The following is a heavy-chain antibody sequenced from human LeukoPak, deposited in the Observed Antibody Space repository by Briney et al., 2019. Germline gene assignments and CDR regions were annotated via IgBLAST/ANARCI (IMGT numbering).Heavy chain of an antibody. CDR1: GLTFSSYS. J-gene: IGHJ4*02. Sequence: GGSLRLFCAASGLTFSSYSMNWVRQAPGKGLEWVSYISSSSSTIYYADSVKGRFTISRDNAKNSLYLQMNSLRAEDTAVYYCAREYYYGSGSYYSTDYWGQGTLVTVSS. CDR2: ISSSSSTI. CDR3: AREYYYGSGSYYSTDY. D-gene: IGHD3-10*01. V-gene: IGHV3-48*04.